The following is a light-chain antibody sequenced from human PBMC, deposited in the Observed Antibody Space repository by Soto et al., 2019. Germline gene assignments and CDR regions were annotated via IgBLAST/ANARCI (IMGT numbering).Light chain of an antibody. CDR2: GAS. V-gene: IGKV3-20*01. CDR1: QRVRSNY. CDR3: QQYGSSPRA. J-gene: IGKJ4*01. Sequence: PGERATLSCRASQRVRSNYLAWYQQKPGRAPRLLICGASSRATGIPDRFSGSGSGTDFTLTISRLEPEDFAVYYCQQYGSSPRAFGGGTKVEI.